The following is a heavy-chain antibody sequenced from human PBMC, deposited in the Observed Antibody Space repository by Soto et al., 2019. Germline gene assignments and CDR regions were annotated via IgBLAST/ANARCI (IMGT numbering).Heavy chain of an antibody. CDR3: AKGYRSATACPQGRKNWFDP. J-gene: IGHJ5*02. Sequence: HPGGSLRLSCAASGFTFSTYAMSGVRQAPGKGLEWVSAIDDSGFYTYYADSVKGRFTVSRDNSKNTLYLQMNSLRAEDTAVYYCAKGYRSATACPQGRKNWFDPWGVGTLVTVSS. D-gene: IGHD2-15*01. V-gene: IGHV3-23*01. CDR1: GFTFSTYA. CDR2: IDDSGFYT.